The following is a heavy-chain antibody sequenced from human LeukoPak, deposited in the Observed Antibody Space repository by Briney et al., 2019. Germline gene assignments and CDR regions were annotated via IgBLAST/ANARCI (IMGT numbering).Heavy chain of an antibody. CDR3: ARHRRGSGSNWFDP. J-gene: IGHJ5*02. V-gene: IGHV4-39*01. D-gene: IGHD1-14*01. CDR2: MYNSGTA. Sequence: SETLSLTCTVSGGSISSSSYSWGWVRQPPGKGLEWIGSMYNSGTAYYNSSLKSRVTISVDTSKNQFSLKLNSVTATDTAIYYCARHRRGSGSNWFDPWGQGTLVTVSS. CDR1: GGSISSSSYS.